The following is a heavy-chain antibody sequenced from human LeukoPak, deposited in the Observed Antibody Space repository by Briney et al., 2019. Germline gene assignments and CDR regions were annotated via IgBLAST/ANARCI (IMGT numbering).Heavy chain of an antibody. CDR1: GGSISSSIYY. D-gene: IGHD1-26*01. CDR2: IYYNANT. J-gene: IGHJ6*02. V-gene: IGHV4-39*07. CDR3: ARVGATPRYYNYYGMDV. Sequence: SETLSLTCTVSGGSISSSIYYWGWIRQPPGKGLEWIGSIYYNANTYCNPSLKSRITISVDTSKNQFSLRLSSVTAADTAVYYCARVGATPRYYNYYGMDVWGQGTTVTVSS.